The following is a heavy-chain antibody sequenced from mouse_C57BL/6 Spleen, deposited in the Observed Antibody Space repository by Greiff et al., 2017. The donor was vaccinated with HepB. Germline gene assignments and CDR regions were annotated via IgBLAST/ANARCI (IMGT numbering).Heavy chain of an antibody. Sequence: VQLKQSGAELVRPGASVKLSCTASGFNIKDDYMHWVKQRPEQGLEWIGWIDPENGDTEYASKFQGKATITADTSSNTAYLQLSSLTSEDTAVYYSTTKDYEDYFDYWGQGTTLTVSS. J-gene: IGHJ2*01. D-gene: IGHD2-4*01. CDR2: IDPENGDT. CDR3: TTKDYEDYFDY. V-gene: IGHV14-4*01. CDR1: GFNIKDDY.